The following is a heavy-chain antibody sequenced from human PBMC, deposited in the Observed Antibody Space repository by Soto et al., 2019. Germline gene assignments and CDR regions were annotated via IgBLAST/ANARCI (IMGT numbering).Heavy chain of an antibody. CDR2: IIPIFGTA. J-gene: IGHJ6*02. D-gene: IGHD1-7*01. Sequence: GASVKVYCKASGGTFSSYAISWVRQAPGQGLEWMGGIIPIFGTANYAQKFQGRVTITADESTSTAYMELSSLRSEDTAVYYCAREGSRYNWNFNGMEVWGQGATVTVSS. V-gene: IGHV1-69*13. CDR3: AREGSRYNWNFNGMEV. CDR1: GGTFSSYA.